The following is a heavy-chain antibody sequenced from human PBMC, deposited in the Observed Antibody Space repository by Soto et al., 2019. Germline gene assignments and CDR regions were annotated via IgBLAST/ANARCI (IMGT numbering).Heavy chain of an antibody. V-gene: IGHV3-30-3*01. D-gene: IGHD3-3*01. CDR3: ARDGASVWSGYLSWFDP. Sequence: GGSLRLSCAASGFTFSRYAMHWVRQPPGKGLEWVAVISYDGSNKYYADSVKGRFTISRDNSKNTLYLQMNSLRAEDTAVYYCARDGASVWSGYLSWFDPWGEGT. CDR1: GFTFSRYA. CDR2: ISYDGSNK. J-gene: IGHJ5*02.